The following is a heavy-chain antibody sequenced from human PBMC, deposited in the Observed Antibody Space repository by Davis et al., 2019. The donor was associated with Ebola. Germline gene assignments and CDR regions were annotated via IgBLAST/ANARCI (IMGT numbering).Heavy chain of an antibody. Sequence: GESLKISCAASGLIVSSYYMSWVRQAPGKGLEWVSVIYSGGSTYYADSVKGRFTISRDNSKNTLYLQMNSLRAEDTAVYYCARDLQLARFPYYYYGMDVWGQGTTVTVSS. CDR1: GLIVSSYY. J-gene: IGHJ6*02. V-gene: IGHV3-66*01. D-gene: IGHD6-6*01. CDR2: IYSGGST. CDR3: ARDLQLARFPYYYYGMDV.